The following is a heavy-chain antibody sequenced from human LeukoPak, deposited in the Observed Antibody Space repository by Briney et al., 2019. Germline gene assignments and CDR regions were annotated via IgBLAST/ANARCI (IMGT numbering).Heavy chain of an antibody. CDR2: IIPIFGTA. J-gene: IGHJ4*02. D-gene: IGHD4-17*01. Sequence: EASVKVSCKASGYAFNSYVISWVRQAPGQGLEWMGGIIPIFGTANYAQKFQGRVTITADESTSTAYMELSSLRSEDTAVYYCARDRGGDYVLDYWGQGTLVTVSS. V-gene: IGHV1-69*13. CDR1: GYAFNSYV. CDR3: ARDRGGDYVLDY.